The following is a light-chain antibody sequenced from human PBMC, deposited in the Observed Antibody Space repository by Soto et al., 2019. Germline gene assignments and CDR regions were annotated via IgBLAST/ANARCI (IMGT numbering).Light chain of an antibody. V-gene: IGLV2-14*01. Sequence: QSVLTQPASVSGSRGQSITISCFGRNTDVGQGKSVSWYQQGPGKAPKLLIFEVTNRPSGLSSRFSGSRSGNTASLTISGLQTYDEGDCVSYTDTDTLVLGTGTKVTV. CDR2: EVT. CDR3: VSYTDTDTLV. CDR1: NTDVGQGKS. J-gene: IGLJ1*01.